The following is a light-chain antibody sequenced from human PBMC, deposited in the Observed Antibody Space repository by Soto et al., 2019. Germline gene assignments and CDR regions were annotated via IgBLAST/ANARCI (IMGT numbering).Light chain of an antibody. CDR3: QTYNNWPP. CDR1: QSVSSSY. V-gene: IGKV3-15*01. J-gene: IGKJ5*01. Sequence: IMLTQSPGPLSFAPGERATLSCRASQSVSSSYLAWYQQKPGQAPRLLIYGASTRATGIPARFSGSGSGTEFTLTISSLQSEDVAVYYCQTYNNWPPFGQGTRLEI. CDR2: GAS.